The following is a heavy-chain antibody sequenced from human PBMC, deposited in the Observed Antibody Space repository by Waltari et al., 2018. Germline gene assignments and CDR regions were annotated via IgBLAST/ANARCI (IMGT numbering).Heavy chain of an antibody. CDR3: ARALVFDFWSGYDLDY. V-gene: IGHV1-8*01. D-gene: IGHD3-3*01. J-gene: IGHJ4*02. Sequence: QGQLVESGAEVKKPGASVKVSCKASGYTFTSYDINWVRQATGQGLEWMGWMNPNSGNTGYAQKFQGRVTMTRNTSISTAYMELSSLRSEDTAVYYCARALVFDFWSGYDLDYWGQGTLVTVSS. CDR1: GYTFTSYD. CDR2: MNPNSGNT.